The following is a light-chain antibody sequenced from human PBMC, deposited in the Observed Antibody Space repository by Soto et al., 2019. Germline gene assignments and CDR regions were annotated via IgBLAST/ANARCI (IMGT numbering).Light chain of an antibody. V-gene: IGLV2-14*01. CDR3: SSYTSRTTVI. CDR1: SSDVGGYNY. J-gene: IGLJ2*01. Sequence: QSVLTQPASVSGSPGQSIAISCTGSSSDVGGYNYVSWYQQHSGKAPKLIIYDVTKRPSGVSDRFSGSKSGDTASLTISVLQAEDEADYYCSSYTSRTTVIFGGGTKLTVL. CDR2: DVT.